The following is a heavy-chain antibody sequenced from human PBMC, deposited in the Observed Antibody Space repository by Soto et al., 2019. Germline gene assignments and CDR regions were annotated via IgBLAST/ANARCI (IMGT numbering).Heavy chain of an antibody. J-gene: IGHJ5*02. D-gene: IGHD7-27*01. V-gene: IGHV3-74*01. Sequence: GGSLRLSCAVSGFTFINYWMHWVRQAPGQGLVWVSRIDSDGTGTSYADSVKGRFTISRDNAKSTLYLQMNSLRAEDTAVYYCTRDSNLGFDPWGQGTLVTVSS. CDR3: TRDSNLGFDP. CDR2: IDSDGTGT. CDR1: GFTFINYW.